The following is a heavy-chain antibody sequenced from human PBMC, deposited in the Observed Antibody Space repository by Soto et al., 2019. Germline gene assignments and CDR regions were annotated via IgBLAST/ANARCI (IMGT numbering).Heavy chain of an antibody. CDR3: ARAPYSSGWPDS. J-gene: IGHJ4*02. D-gene: IGHD6-19*01. Sequence: SETLSLTCTVSGGSVSSGGYFWSWIRQPPGKGLEWIGYISYSGSTKYNPSLESRVTISVDTSNKNFSLKLASVTAADTAVYYCARAPYSSGWPDSWGKGTLVTVPS. CDR1: GGSVSSGGYF. V-gene: IGHV4-61*03. CDR2: ISYSGST.